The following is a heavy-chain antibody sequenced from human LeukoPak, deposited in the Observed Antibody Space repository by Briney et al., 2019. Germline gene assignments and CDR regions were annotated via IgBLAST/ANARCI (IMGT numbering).Heavy chain of an antibody. D-gene: IGHD5-12*01. Sequence: PGGSLRLSCAASGFTFSSYEMNWVRQAPGKGLEWVSYISSSGSTIYYADSVKGRFTISRDNAKNSLYLQMNSLRAEDTAVYYCARDRSLYSGYDLSWFDPWGQGTLVTVSS. CDR3: ARDRSLYSGYDLSWFDP. CDR2: ISSSGSTI. CDR1: GFTFSSYE. J-gene: IGHJ5*02. V-gene: IGHV3-48*03.